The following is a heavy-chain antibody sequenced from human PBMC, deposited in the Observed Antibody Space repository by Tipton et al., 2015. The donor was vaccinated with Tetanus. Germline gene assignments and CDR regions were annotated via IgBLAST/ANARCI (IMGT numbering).Heavy chain of an antibody. D-gene: IGHD3-16*01. J-gene: IGHJ4*02. CDR3: TTLLVPLQGGPQYYFDY. CDR2: IRSKAYGGTT. V-gene: IGHV3-49*03. CDR1: GFTFGDYA. Sequence: RSLKLSCTASGFTFGDYAMSWFRQAPGKGLEWVGFIRSKAYGGTTEYAASVKGRFTISRDDSKSIAYLQMNSLKTEDTAVYYCTTLLVPLQGGPQYYFDYWGQGTLVTVSS.